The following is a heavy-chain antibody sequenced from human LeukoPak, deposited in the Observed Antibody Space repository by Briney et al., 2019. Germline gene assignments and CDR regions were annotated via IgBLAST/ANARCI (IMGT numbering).Heavy chain of an antibody. Sequence: ASVKVSCKASGGTFSSYAISWVRQAPGQGLEWMGWINTNTGNPTYAQGFTGRFVFSLDTSVSTAYLQISSLKAEDTAVYYCARAWGSIVGATSSPYNWFDPWGQGTLVTVSS. CDR1: GGTFSSYA. CDR3: ARAWGSIVGATSSPYNWFDP. V-gene: IGHV7-4-1*02. J-gene: IGHJ5*02. D-gene: IGHD1-26*01. CDR2: INTNTGNP.